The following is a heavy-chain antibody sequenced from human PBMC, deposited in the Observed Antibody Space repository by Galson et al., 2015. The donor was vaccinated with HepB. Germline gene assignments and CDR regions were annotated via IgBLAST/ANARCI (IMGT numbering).Heavy chain of an antibody. CDR2: ISGSGGST. V-gene: IGHV3-23*01. CDR1: GFTFSSYA. Sequence: SLRLSCAASGFTFSSYAMSWVRQAPGKGLEWVSAISGSGGSTYYADSVKGRFTISRDNSRSTLYLQMNSLRAEDTAVYYCAKPRRGRTTVPPLAPQLFDYWGQGTLVTVSS. CDR3: AKPRRGRTTVPPLAPQLFDY. J-gene: IGHJ4*02. D-gene: IGHD4-11*01.